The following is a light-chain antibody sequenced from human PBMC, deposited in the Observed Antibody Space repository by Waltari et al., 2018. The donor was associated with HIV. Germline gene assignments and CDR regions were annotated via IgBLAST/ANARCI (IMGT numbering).Light chain of an antibody. V-gene: IGLV2-11*01. J-gene: IGLJ2*01. CDR3: FADAGSYSVV. CDR2: DVS. Sequence: QSALTQPSSMSGSPGQSVTISCTGTNNDVGFSDYVSWFQQHQAKVPKLIISDVSKPPPGLPDRFSGSKSDNTASLTISGLQPEDEAHYYCFADAGSYSVVFGGGTKLTVL. CDR1: NNDVGFSDY.